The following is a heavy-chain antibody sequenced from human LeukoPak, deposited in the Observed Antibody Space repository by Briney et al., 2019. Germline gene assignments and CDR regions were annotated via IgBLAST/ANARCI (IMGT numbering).Heavy chain of an antibody. Sequence: PGGSLRLSCAASGFTFSNAWMSWVRQAPGKGLEWVGRIKSKTDGGTTDYAAPVKGRFTISRDDSKNTLYLQMNSLKTEDTAVYYCTTPIYSSGWYIRFDPWGQGTLVTVSS. J-gene: IGHJ5*02. D-gene: IGHD6-19*01. V-gene: IGHV3-15*01. CDR2: IKSKTDGGTT. CDR1: GFTFSNAW. CDR3: TTPIYSSGWYIRFDP.